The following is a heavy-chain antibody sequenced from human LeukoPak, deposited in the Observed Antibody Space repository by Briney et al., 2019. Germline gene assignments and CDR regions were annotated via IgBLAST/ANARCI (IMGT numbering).Heavy chain of an antibody. CDR1: GYTFTSYG. V-gene: IGHV1-18*01. CDR3: ARDLPDYDFWSGYYKPRHYYYGMDV. D-gene: IGHD3-3*01. Sequence: WASVTVSCKASGYTFTSYGISWVRQAPGQGLEWMGWISAYNGNTNYAQKLQGRVTMTTDTSTSTAYMELRSLRSDDTAVYYCARDLPDYDFWSGYYKPRHYYYGMDVWGQGTTVTVSS. J-gene: IGHJ6*02. CDR2: ISAYNGNT.